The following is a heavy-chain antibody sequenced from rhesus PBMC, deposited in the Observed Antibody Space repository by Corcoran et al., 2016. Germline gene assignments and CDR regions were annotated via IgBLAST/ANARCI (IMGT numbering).Heavy chain of an antibody. J-gene: IGHJ4*01. Sequence: EVQLVESGGGLVQPGGSLRLSGAASGFTFSSTRMNWFRQAQGKRLEWVAEINYEGSEKKNVDSVKGRFSISRDNAENSLYLQMNSLRPEDTAVYYCVREGGGWDFDYWGQGVLVTVSS. CDR2: INYEGSEK. D-gene: IGHD6-37*01. CDR3: VREGGGWDFDY. V-gene: IGHV3S35*01. CDR1: GFTFSSTR.